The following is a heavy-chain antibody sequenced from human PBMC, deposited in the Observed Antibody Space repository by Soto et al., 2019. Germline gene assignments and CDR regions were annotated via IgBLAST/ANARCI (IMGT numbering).Heavy chain of an antibody. CDR1: GFTFSDHY. CDR2: TRNKANSYTT. CDR3: ARGGAGYSSSWYGIAVAGTLIGGMDV. Sequence: GGSLRLSCAASGFTFSDHYMDWVRQAPGKGLEWVGRTRNKANSYTTEYAASVKGRLTISRDDSKNSLYLQMNSLKTEDTAVYYCARGGAGYSSSWYGIAVAGTLIGGMDVWGQGTTVTVSS. D-gene: IGHD6-13*01. V-gene: IGHV3-72*01. J-gene: IGHJ6*02.